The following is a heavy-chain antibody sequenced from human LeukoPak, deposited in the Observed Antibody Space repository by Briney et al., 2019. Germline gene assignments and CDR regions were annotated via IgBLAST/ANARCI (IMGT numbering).Heavy chain of an antibody. CDR3: TTDPLSYYYDSSGYSTAPY. CDR2: IKSKTDGGTT. D-gene: IGHD3-22*01. CDR1: GFTFSNAW. V-gene: IGHV3-15*01. J-gene: IGHJ4*02. Sequence: GGSLRLSCAASGFTFSNAWMSWVRQAPGKGLEWVGRIKSKTDGGTTDYAAPVKGRFTISRDDSKNTLYLQMNSVKTEDTAVYYCTTDPLSYYYDSSGYSTAPYWGQGTLVTVSS.